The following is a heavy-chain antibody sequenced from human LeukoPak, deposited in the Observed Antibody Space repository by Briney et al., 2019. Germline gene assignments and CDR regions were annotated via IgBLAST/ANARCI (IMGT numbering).Heavy chain of an antibody. CDR1: GFTFSSHG. Sequence: GGTLRLSCAASGFTFSSHGMSWVRQAPGKGLEWVSGIVGGAGGTYYADSVKGRFTISRDNSRNTLYLQVNSLRAEDTAVYYCAHGTMYQLDSWGQGTLVTVSS. D-gene: IGHD3-10*02. CDR3: AHGTMYQLDS. CDR2: IVGGAGGT. V-gene: IGHV3-23*01. J-gene: IGHJ4*02.